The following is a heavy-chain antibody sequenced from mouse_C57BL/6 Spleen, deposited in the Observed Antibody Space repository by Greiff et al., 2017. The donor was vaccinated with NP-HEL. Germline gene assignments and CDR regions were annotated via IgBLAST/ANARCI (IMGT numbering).Heavy chain of an antibody. Sequence: EVKVVESGGGLVKPGGSLKLSCAASGFTFSDYGMHWVRQAPEKGLEWVAYISSGSSTIYYADTVKGRFTISRDNAKNTLFLQMTSLRSEDTAMYYCARSDYDDGRLAYWGQGTLVTVSA. D-gene: IGHD2-4*01. CDR3: ARSDYDDGRLAY. CDR2: ISSGSSTI. V-gene: IGHV5-17*01. CDR1: GFTFSDYG. J-gene: IGHJ3*01.